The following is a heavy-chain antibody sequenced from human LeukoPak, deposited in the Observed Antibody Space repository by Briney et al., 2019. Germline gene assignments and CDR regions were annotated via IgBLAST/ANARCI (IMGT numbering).Heavy chain of an antibody. CDR2: FDPEDDKP. Sequence: ASVKVSCKVSGYNLNELSMHWLRQTPGKGLECRGGFDPEDDKPIYAHTLEVRGTMTVDTATNTAYLEMSSLRAGDSTICSCITDHSGLEMTVFDIWGQGTMVTVSS. D-gene: IGHD5-24*01. V-gene: IGHV1-24*01. J-gene: IGHJ3*02. CDR1: GYNLNELS. CDR3: ITDHSGLEMTVFDI.